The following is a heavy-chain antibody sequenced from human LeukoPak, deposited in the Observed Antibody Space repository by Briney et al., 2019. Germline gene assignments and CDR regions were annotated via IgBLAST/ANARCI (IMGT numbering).Heavy chain of an antibody. J-gene: IGHJ4*02. D-gene: IGHD3-22*01. Sequence: GGSLRLSCAASGFTFSDHYMSWIRQAPGKGLEWVSYISSSSSYTNSADSVKGRFTISRDNAKNSLYLQMNSPRAEDTAVYYCARDIVRYYYDSSGPFDYWGQGTLVTVSS. CDR2: ISSSSSYT. CDR1: GFTFSDHY. CDR3: ARDIVRYYYDSSGPFDY. V-gene: IGHV3-11*06.